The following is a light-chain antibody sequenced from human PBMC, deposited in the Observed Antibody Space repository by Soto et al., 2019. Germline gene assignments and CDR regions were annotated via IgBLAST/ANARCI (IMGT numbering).Light chain of an antibody. J-gene: IGKJ4*01. CDR3: QQYDDWLRLT. CDR1: QNINNN. CDR2: GAF. V-gene: IGKV3D-15*01. Sequence: EIVVSLSPATLSVYKGERATLFCRASQNINNNLAWYQQKPGQAPRLLIYGAFNRATGIPARFSGSGSGTEFNLTISSLQSEDFAVYFCQQYDDWLRLTFGGGAKVDI.